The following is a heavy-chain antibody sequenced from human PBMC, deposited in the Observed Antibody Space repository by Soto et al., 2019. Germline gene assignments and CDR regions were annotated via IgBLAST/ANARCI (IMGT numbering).Heavy chain of an antibody. D-gene: IGHD2-2*01. CDR3: AVGYCSSTSCYEDAFDI. CDR2: IYSGGST. CDR1: GFTVSSNY. Sequence: EVQLVESGGGLVQPGGSLRLSCAASGFTVSSNYMSWVRQAPGKGLEWVSVIYSGGSTYYADSVKGRFTISRHNSKNTLYLQMNSLRAEDTAVYYCAVGYCSSTSCYEDAFDIWGQGTMVTVSS. J-gene: IGHJ3*02. V-gene: IGHV3-53*04.